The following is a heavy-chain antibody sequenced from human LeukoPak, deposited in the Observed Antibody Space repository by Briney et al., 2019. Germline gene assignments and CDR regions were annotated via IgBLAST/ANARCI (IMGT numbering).Heavy chain of an antibody. J-gene: IGHJ3*01. CDR3: ANTVDLAPISAFDL. Sequence: PGRSLRLSCVASGLTFEEYAMHCVRQVGKGLEWVSGINWNSGDIHYADSVKGRFTVCRDNAKNSLYLPMDGLRAEDTALYYCANTVDLAPISAFDLWGQGTMVTVSS. CDR1: GLTFEEYA. V-gene: IGHV3-9*01. D-gene: IGHD3-3*02. CDR2: INWNSGDI.